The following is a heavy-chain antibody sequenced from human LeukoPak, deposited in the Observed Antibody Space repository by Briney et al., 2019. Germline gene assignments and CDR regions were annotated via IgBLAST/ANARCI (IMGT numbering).Heavy chain of an antibody. CDR3: ARSVGSSGSYHFDY. J-gene: IGHJ4*02. Sequence: GGPLRPSCAPPGFTFSSYWMTWFRQAPGKGLEGLANIKQDGSEKYYVDSVKGRFTISRDNAKNSLYLQMNSLRAEDTAVYYCARSVGSSGSYHFDYWGQGTLVTVSS. CDR2: IKQDGSEK. D-gene: IGHD1-26*01. CDR1: GFTFSSYW. V-gene: IGHV3-7*01.